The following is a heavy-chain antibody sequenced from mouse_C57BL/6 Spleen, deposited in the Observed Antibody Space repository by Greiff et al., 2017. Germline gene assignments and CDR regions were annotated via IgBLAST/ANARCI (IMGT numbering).Heavy chain of an antibody. Sequence: QVQLQQSGPELVKPGASVKISCKASGYAFSSSWMNWVKQRPGKGLEWIGRIYPGAGDTNYNGKFKGKATLTADKSSSTAYMQLSSLTSEDSAVYFCAREGTTVVPHYYAMDYWGQGTSVTVSS. CDR3: AREGTTVVPHYYAMDY. J-gene: IGHJ4*01. CDR2: IYPGAGDT. CDR1: GYAFSSSW. D-gene: IGHD1-1*01. V-gene: IGHV1-82*01.